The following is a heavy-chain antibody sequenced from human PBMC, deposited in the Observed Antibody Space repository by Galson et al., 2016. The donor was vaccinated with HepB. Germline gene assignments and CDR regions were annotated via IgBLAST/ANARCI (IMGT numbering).Heavy chain of an antibody. V-gene: IGHV2-70*18. CDR3: ARIRYTNTWYSYYYGMDV. D-gene: IGHD6-13*01. CDR2: IDGGGDK. Sequence: TLSLTCAVSGVSINTNNWFHWVRQPPGKALEWLSLIDGGGDKYYSISLKTRLTISKDTSKNQVVLTMTNMDPVDTGTYYCARIRYTNTWYSYYYGMDVWGQGTAVTVSS. CDR1: GVSINTNNW. J-gene: IGHJ6*02.